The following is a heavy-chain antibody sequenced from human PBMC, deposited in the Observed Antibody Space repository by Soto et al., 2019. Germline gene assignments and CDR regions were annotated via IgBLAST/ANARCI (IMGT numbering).Heavy chain of an antibody. V-gene: IGHV4-59*01. CDR2: IYYSGST. CDR1: GGSISSYY. CDR3: ARRSGIVPGGWFDP. D-gene: IGHD3-22*01. Sequence: QVQLQESGPGLVKPSETLSLTCTVSGGSISSYYWSWIRQPPGKGLEWIGYIYYSGSTNYNPSLKSRVTISVDTSKNQFSLKLSSVTAADTAVYYCARRSGIVPGGWFDPWGQGTLVTVSS. J-gene: IGHJ5*02.